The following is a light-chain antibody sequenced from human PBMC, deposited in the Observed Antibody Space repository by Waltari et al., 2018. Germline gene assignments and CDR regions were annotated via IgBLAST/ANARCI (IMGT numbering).Light chain of an antibody. CDR2: ENT. V-gene: IGLV1-40*01. Sequence: QSVLTQAPSVSGAPGQRVTISCTGGDSNIPSLGVNWYQHHPGRVPKLLIYENTKRPSGVPDRFSGSKSGTSASLAIEGLQPEDEGDYYCQSYDNSLRGSVLFGGGTKVTV. J-gene: IGLJ3*02. CDR3: QSYDNSLRGSVL. CDR1: DSNIPSLG.